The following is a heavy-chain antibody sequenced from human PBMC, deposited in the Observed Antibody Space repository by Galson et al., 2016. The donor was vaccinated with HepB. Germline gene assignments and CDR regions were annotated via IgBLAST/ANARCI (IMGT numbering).Heavy chain of an antibody. CDR2: IYSGGST. J-gene: IGHJ5*02. Sequence: SLRLSCAASGFTVSSNYMSWVRQAPGKGLEWVSIIYSGGSTYYADSVKGRFTISRDNSKNTLFLQMNSLRAEDTAVYYCASLRGVPAAHNLFDPWGQGTLVTVSS. CDR1: GFTVSSNY. D-gene: IGHD2-2*01. CDR3: ASLRGVPAAHNLFDP. V-gene: IGHV3-53*01.